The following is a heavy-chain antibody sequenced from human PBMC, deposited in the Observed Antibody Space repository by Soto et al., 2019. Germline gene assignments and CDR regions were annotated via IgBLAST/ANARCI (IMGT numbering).Heavy chain of an antibody. D-gene: IGHD5-12*01. J-gene: IGHJ3*02. V-gene: IGHV3-33*01. CDR1: GFTFSRFG. CDR3: ARDRVSYSGYGDGFDI. Sequence: QVQLVESGGGVVQPGRSLRLSCAASGFTFSRFGMNWVRQAPGKGLEWVAGIGYDGSSKYYADSVKGRLTIFRDNSKNTLYVQMNSLRVEDTAVYYCARDRVSYSGYGDGFDIWGQGTMVTVSS. CDR2: IGYDGSSK.